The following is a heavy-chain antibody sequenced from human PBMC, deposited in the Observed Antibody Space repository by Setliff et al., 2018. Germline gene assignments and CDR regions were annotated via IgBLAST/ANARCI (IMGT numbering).Heavy chain of an antibody. CDR3: ARAPLESGYNYGQGHYFDY. CDR1: GYTFSSYA. Sequence: ASVKVSCKASGYTFSSYAMNWVRQAPGQGLEWMGIIDPSADYTNYAQKFQGRVTMTTDTSTSTVYMELSSLRSEDTAMYYCARAPLESGYNYGQGHYFDYWGQGTLVTVSS. CDR2: IDPSADYT. V-gene: IGHV1-46*01. D-gene: IGHD5-18*01. J-gene: IGHJ4*02.